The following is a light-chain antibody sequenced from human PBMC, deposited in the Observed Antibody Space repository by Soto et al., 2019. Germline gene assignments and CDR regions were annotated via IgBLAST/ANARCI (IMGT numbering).Light chain of an antibody. J-gene: IGLJ2*01. Sequence: QSALTQPASVSGSPGQSITISCTGTSSDIGDYDYVSWYQHLPGKAPKLLIFDVTHRPSGVSDRFSGSKSGNTASLTISGVRPEDEADYYCCSYAGNYTLIFGGGTKLTVL. V-gene: IGLV2-14*01. CDR2: DVT. CDR3: CSYAGNYTLI. CDR1: SSDIGDYDY.